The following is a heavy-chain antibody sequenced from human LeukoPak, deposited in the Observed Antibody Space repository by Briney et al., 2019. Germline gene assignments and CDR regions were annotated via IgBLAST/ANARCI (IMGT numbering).Heavy chain of an antibody. V-gene: IGHV3-21*01. J-gene: IGHJ4*02. CDR3: ARVVAVADKNY. D-gene: IGHD6-19*01. Sequence: PGGSLRLSCAASGFTFSSYAMSWVRQAPGKGLEWVSSISSSSSYIYYADSVKGRFTISRDNAKNSLYLQMNSLRAEDTAVYYCARVVAVADKNYWGQGTLVTVSS. CDR1: GFTFSSYA. CDR2: ISSSSSYI.